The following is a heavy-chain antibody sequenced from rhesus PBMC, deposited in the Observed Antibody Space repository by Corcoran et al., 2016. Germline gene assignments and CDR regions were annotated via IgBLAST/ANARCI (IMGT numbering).Heavy chain of an antibody. D-gene: IGHD6-37*01. CDR2: IHGNTGGA. CDR1: GGSMSSNW. Sequence: QVQLQESGPGLVEPSETLSLTCSVSGGSMSSNWWSWTRQLPGKRLEWIGEIHGNTGGAKSSPSLKSRVTISRDASKSQYFLRLTSLTAADTAVYYCARWHFRGGSFGLDSWGQGVVVTVSS. J-gene: IGHJ6*01. CDR3: ARWHFRGGSFGLDS. V-gene: IGHV4-80*01.